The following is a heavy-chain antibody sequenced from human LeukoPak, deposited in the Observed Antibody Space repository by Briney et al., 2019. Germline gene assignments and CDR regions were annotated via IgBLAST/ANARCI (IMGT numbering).Heavy chain of an antibody. CDR2: ISSSSSYI. CDR3: ASQDSSSWYFGRTFDI. V-gene: IGHV3-21*01. D-gene: IGHD6-13*01. J-gene: IGHJ3*02. Sequence: GGSLRLSCAASGFTFSSYNMIWVRQAPGKGLEWVSSISSSSSYIYYADSVKGRFTICRDNAKNSLYLQMNSLRAEDTAVYYCASQDSSSWYFGRTFDIWGQGTMVTVSS. CDR1: GFTFSSYN.